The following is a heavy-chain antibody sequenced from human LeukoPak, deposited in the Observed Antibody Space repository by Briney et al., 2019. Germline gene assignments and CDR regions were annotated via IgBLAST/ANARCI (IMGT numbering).Heavy chain of an antibody. D-gene: IGHD6-19*01. CDR3: GRSLSSAWYYFAY. J-gene: IGHJ4*02. CDR1: GGSISSYY. CDR2: INYSGSA. Sequence: PSETLSLTCTVSGGSISSYYWSWIRQPPGKGLEWIGYINYSGSANYNPSLNSRVTISVDTSKNQFSLRLSSVTAADTAVYYCGRSLSSAWYYFAYWGQGTLVTVSS. V-gene: IGHV4-59*01.